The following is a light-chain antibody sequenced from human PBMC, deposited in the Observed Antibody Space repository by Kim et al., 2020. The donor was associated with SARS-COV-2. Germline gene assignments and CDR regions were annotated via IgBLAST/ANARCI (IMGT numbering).Light chain of an antibody. J-gene: IGLJ1*01. V-gene: IGLV2-8*01. CDR1: SSDIGCYNY. CDR3: SSYAGSNIYV. Sequence: GTSVTISFTGTSSDIGCYNYVSWYQQHPGKAPKRMIYEVSKRPSGVPDRFSGSKSGNTASLTVSGLQAEDEADYYCSSYAGSNIYVFGTGTKVTVL. CDR2: EVS.